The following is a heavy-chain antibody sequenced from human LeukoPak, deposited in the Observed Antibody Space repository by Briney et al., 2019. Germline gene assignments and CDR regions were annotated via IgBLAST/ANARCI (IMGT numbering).Heavy chain of an antibody. Sequence: GGSLRLSCAASGFTFSSYSMNWVRQAPGKGLEWVSNIGSSGSTIYYADSVKGRFSISRDNAKSSLYLQMNSLRVEGTAVYYCALLAVASDFDYWGQGALVTVSS. CDR2: IGSSGSTI. V-gene: IGHV3-48*04. CDR1: GFTFSSYS. D-gene: IGHD6-19*01. J-gene: IGHJ4*02. CDR3: ALLAVASDFDY.